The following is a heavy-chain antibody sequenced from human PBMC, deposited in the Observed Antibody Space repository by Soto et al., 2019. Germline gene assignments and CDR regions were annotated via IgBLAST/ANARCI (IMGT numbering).Heavy chain of an antibody. V-gene: IGHV4-30-4*01. CDR3: ARNADSSGYYSI. Sequence: SETLSLTCTVSGGSISSGDYYWSWIRQPPGKGLEWIGYIYYSGSTYYNPSLKSRVTISVDTSKNQFSLKLSSVTAADTAVYYCARNADSSGYYSIWGQGTMVT. J-gene: IGHJ3*02. CDR1: GGSISSGDYY. CDR2: IYYSGST. D-gene: IGHD3-22*01.